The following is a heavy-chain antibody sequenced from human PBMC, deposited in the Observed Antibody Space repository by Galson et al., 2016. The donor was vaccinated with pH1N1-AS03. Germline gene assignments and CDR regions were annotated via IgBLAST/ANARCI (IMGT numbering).Heavy chain of an antibody. CDR2: IYPADSDA. V-gene: IGHV5-51*01. CDR1: GYSFTSYW. J-gene: IGHJ4*02. CDR3: ARQRAVRAFDY. Sequence: QSGAEVKKPGESLKISCKGSGYSFTSYWIAWVRQLPGKGLEWMGIIYPADSDARYSPSFQGQVTISADTSNSTAYMQWNSLKASDTAMYYCARQRAVRAFDYWGQGTPDTVSS. D-gene: IGHD3-10*01.